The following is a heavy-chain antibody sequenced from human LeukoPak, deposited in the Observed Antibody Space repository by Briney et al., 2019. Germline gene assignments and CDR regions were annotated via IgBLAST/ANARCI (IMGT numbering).Heavy chain of an antibody. CDR3: ARGIVVVPAASVFYMDV. CDR2: IYYSGST. V-gene: IGHV4-39*07. Sequence: SETLSLTCTVSGGSISSSSYYWGWIRQPPGKGLEWIGSIYYSGSTYYNPSLKSRVTISVDTSKNQFSLKLSSVTAADTAVYYCARGIVVVPAASVFYMDVWGKGTTVTVSS. D-gene: IGHD2-2*01. J-gene: IGHJ6*03. CDR1: GGSISSSSYY.